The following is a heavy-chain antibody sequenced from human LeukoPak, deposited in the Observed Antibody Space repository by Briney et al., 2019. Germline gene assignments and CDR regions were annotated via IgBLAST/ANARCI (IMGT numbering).Heavy chain of an antibody. CDR2: INPNSGGT. J-gene: IGHJ4*02. CDR3: ARGRSVTVPETTKLFDQ. CDR1: GYTFTGYY. D-gene: IGHD1-7*01. Sequence: GASVKVSCKASGYTFTGYYLHCVRQAPGQGLEWMAWINPNSGGTSYAQKFRGRVTMARDTSISTAYMELSRLRSDDTAVYYCARGRSVTVPETTKLFDQWGQGTLVTVSS. V-gene: IGHV1-2*02.